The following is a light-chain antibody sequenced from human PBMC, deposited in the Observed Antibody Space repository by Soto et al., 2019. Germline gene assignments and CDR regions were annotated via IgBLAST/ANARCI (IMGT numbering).Light chain of an antibody. J-gene: IGLJ2*01. CDR3: SSYAGSNNFVV. CDR2: EVS. CDR1: SSDVGGYNY. Sequence: QSALTQPPSASGSPGQSVTISCTGTSSDVGGYNYVSWYQQHPGKAPKLMIYEVSKRPSGVPGRFSGSKSGNTASLTVSGLQAEDEADYYCSSYAGSNNFVVFGGGTKLTV. V-gene: IGLV2-8*01.